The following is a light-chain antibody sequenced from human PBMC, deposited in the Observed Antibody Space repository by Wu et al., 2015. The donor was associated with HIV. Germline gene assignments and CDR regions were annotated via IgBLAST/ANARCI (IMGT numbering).Light chain of an antibody. CDR1: QSIATH. Sequence: IVLTQSPVTLSLSPGERAALSCRASQSIATHLGWYQQKPGQSPRLLIYDAVNRATGIPVRFSGSGSGTDFNLTISSLEPEDFAVXICQQRARWPQTFGQGDQGRDQT. CDR2: DAV. V-gene: IGKV3-11*01. J-gene: IGKJ1*01. CDR3: QQRARWPQT.